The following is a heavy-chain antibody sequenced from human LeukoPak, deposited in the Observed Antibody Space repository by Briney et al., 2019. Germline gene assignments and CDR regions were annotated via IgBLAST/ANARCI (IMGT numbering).Heavy chain of an antibody. D-gene: IGHD5-24*01. CDR3: TRVGYIDEGIDY. V-gene: IGHV3-74*01. Sequence: GGSLRLSCETAGFTFSSYVMHWVRRTPGKGLVWVSRISHDGFISYADSVKGRFTISRDNAKNSLYLQMNSLRAEDTAIYYCTRVGYIDEGIDYWGQGTLVTVSS. J-gene: IGHJ4*02. CDR1: GFTFSSYV. CDR2: ISHDGFI.